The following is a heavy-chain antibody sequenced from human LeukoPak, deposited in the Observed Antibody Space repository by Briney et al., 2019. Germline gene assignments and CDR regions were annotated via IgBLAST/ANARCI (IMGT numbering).Heavy chain of an antibody. Sequence: GESLKISCKGSGYSFTSYWIGWVRQMPGKGLEWMGIIYPGDYDTKYSPPFQGQVTISADKSISTAYLQWNSLKASDTAMYYCAKRDYRRTWYDGGGVAFDFWGQGTQVTVSS. J-gene: IGHJ3*01. CDR3: AKRDYRRTWYDGGGVAFDF. D-gene: IGHD6-13*01. V-gene: IGHV5-51*01. CDR2: IYPGDYDT. CDR1: GYSFTSYW.